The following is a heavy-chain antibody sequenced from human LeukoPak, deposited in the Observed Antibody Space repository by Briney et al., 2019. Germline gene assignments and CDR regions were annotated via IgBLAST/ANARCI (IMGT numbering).Heavy chain of an antibody. V-gene: IGHV4-34*01. CDR3: ARVAFHDSSGYYYSHFDY. J-gene: IGHJ4*02. CDR2: INQKGST. CDR1: GGSFSGYY. Sequence: PSETLSLTCAVYGGSFSGYYWSWIRQPPGKGLEWIGEINQKGSTKHNPALKSPGPTSVDTSKNQFSLKLSSGTPADAAVYYCARVAFHDSSGYYYSHFDYWGQGTLVTVSS. D-gene: IGHD3-22*01.